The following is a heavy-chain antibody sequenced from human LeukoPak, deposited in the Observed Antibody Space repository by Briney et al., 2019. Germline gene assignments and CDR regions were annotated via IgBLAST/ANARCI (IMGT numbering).Heavy chain of an antibody. CDR2: IIPIFGTA. J-gene: IGHJ6*03. CDR1: GGTFSSYA. D-gene: IGHD6-6*01. Sequence: ASVKVSCKASGGTFSSYAISWVRQAPGQGLEWMGGIIPIFGTANYAQKFQGRVTITTDESTSTAYMELSSLRSEDTAVYYCAMTNSSSSPWDYYYYYMDDWGKGTTVTVSS. V-gene: IGHV1-69*05. CDR3: AMTNSSSSPWDYYYYYMDD.